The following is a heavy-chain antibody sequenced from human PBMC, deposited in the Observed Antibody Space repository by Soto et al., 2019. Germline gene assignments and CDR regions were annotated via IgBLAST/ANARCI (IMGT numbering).Heavy chain of an antibody. V-gene: IGHV3-73*01. J-gene: IGHJ4*02. D-gene: IGHD2-15*01. CDR3: TRHTTEYCSGGSCYQI. Sequence: GGSLRLSCAASGFTFSGSAMHWVRQASGKGLEWVGRIRSKANSYAKAYAASVKGRFTISRDDSKNTAYLQMNSLKTEDTAVYYCTRHTTEYCSGGSCYQIWGQGTLVTVSS. CDR1: GFTFSGSA. CDR2: IRSKANSYAK.